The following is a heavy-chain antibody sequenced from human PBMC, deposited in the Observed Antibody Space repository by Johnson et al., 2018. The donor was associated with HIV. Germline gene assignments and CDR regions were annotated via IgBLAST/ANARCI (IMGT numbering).Heavy chain of an antibody. V-gene: IGHV3-7*03. CDR3: AKLTRLDAFDI. J-gene: IGHJ3*02. D-gene: IGHD4-23*01. Sequence: VQLAESGGGAVQPGGSLRLSCAASGFSFSAYGMHWVRQAPGKGLEWVANIKQDGSEKYYVESVKGRFTISRDNAKNSLYLQMNSLRAEDTALYYCAKLTRLDAFDIWGQGTMVTVSS. CDR1: GFSFSAYG. CDR2: IKQDGSEK.